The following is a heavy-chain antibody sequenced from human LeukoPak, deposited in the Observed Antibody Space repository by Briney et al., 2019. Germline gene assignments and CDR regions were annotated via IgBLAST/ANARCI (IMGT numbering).Heavy chain of an antibody. CDR1: GFTFTTYW. Sequence: PGGSLRLSCTASGFTFTTYWMSWVRQAPGKGLEWVAKINQDGSEKDYVDSVKGRFTISRDNAKNSAYVQMNSLRPEDTAVYYCATGARGKNWGQGILVTVPS. CDR2: INQDGSEK. CDR3: ATGARGKN. J-gene: IGHJ4*02. V-gene: IGHV3-7*01.